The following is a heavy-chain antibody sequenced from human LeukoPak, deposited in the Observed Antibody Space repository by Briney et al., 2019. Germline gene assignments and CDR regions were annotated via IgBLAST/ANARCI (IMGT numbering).Heavy chain of an antibody. Sequence: GGSLRLSCAASGFTFSSYGMHWVRQAPGKGLEWVAFIRYDGSNKYYADSVKGRFTISRDNAKNALYLQMNSLRAEDTALYYCARASGGSYLYYFDYWGQGTLVTVSS. J-gene: IGHJ4*02. D-gene: IGHD1-26*01. CDR3: ARASGGSYLYYFDY. CDR2: IRYDGSNK. CDR1: GFTFSSYG. V-gene: IGHV3-30*02.